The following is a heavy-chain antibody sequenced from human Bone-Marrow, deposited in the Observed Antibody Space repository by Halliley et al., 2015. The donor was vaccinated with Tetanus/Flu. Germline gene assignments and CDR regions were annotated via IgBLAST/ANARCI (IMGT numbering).Heavy chain of an antibody. CDR2: LNHDGPTT. Sequence: SLRLSCAASGFTFSNYWMHWVRQVPGKGLGWVSCLNHDGPTTIYADSVRGRFTVSRDNSQDTLYLQMSSLRAEDTAVYYCVRGGYRFSGSCGDYWGPGTPVTVSS. CDR1: GFTFSNYW. CDR3: VRGGYRFSGSCGDY. D-gene: IGHD1-26*01. V-gene: IGHV3-74*01. J-gene: IGHJ4*02.